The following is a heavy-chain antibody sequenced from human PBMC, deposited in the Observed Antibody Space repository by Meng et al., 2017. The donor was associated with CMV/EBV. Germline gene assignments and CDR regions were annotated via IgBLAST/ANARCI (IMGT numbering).Heavy chain of an antibody. CDR2: IYTSGST. CDR3: ARDLMNCSSTSCANWFDP. Sequence: QGRRQGSGPGLVKPSETLSLTCTVSGGSISSYYWSWIRQPAGKGLEWIGRIYTSGSTNYNPSLKSRVTMSVDTSKNQFSLKLSSVTAADTAVYYCARDLMNCSSTSCANWFDPWGQGTLVTVSS. J-gene: IGHJ5*02. D-gene: IGHD2-2*01. V-gene: IGHV4-4*07. CDR1: GGSISSYY.